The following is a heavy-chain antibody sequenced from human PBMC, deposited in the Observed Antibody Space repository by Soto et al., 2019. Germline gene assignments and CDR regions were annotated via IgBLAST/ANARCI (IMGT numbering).Heavy chain of an antibody. V-gene: IGHV4-39*01. CDR2: FYYSGST. CDR3: ARISVADRYMDV. CDR1: GGSISSSSYY. J-gene: IGHJ6*03. Sequence: QLQLEESGPGLVKPSETLSLTCTVSGGSISSSSYYWGWIRQSPGKGLEWIGRFYYSGSTYYSPSLRSRVTISGDTSTKQISLRLSSVPAADTAVYYCARISVADRYMDVWGKGTTVTVSS.